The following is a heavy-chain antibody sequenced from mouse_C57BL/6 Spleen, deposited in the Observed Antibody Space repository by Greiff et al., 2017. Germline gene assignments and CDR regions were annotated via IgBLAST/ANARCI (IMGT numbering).Heavy chain of an antibody. J-gene: IGHJ2*01. CDR3: AILGPTVVADY. V-gene: IGHV1-74*01. D-gene: IGHD1-1*01. Sequence: QVQLKQPGAELVKPGASVKVSCKASGYTFTSYWMHWVKQRPGQGLEWIGRIHPSDSDTNYNQKFKGKATLTVDKSSRTAYMQSSSLTSEDSAGYYWAILGPTVVADYWGQGTTLTVSS. CDR1: GYTFTSYW. CDR2: IHPSDSDT.